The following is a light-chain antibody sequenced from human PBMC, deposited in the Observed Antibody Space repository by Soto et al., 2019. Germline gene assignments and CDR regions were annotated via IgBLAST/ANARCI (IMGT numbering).Light chain of an antibody. Sequence: DIQMTQSPSSLSASVGDRVTTTCQASQDISNYLNWYQQKPGKAPKLLIYDASNLETGVPSRFSGGGSGTDSTFTISSLQPEDIATYYCQQYDNLPLTFGGGTKVDI. V-gene: IGKV1-33*01. J-gene: IGKJ4*01. CDR1: QDISNY. CDR3: QQYDNLPLT. CDR2: DAS.